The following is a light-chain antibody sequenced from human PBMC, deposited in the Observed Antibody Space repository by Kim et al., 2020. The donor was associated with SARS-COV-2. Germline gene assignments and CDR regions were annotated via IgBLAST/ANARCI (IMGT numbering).Light chain of an antibody. CDR1: SNNVGNQG. V-gene: IGLV10-54*01. CDR2: RNN. CDR3: SAWDSSLKNWV. Sequence: QAGLTQPPSVSKGLRQTATLTCTGNSNNVGNQGAAWLQQHQGHPPKLLSYRNNNRPSGISERLSASRSGNTASLIITGLQPEDEADYYCSAWDSSLKNWVFGGGTQLTVL. J-gene: IGLJ3*02.